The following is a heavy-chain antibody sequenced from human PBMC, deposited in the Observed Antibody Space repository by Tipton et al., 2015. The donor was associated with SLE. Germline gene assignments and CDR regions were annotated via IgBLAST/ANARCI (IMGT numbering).Heavy chain of an antibody. D-gene: IGHD6-13*01. CDR3: ARDISSWFDAFDI. Sequence: TLSLTCTVPGGSISSSSYYWGWIRQPPGKGLEWIGSIYYSGSTYYNPSLKSRVTISVDTSKNQFSLKLSSVTAADTAVYYCARDISSWFDAFDIWGQGTMVTVSS. V-gene: IGHV4-39*07. J-gene: IGHJ3*02. CDR2: IYYSGST. CDR1: GGSISSSSYY.